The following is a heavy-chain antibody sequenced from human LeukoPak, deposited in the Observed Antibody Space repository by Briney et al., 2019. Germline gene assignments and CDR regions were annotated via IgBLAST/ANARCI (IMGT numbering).Heavy chain of an antibody. J-gene: IGHJ6*02. Sequence: GASVKVSCKASGYTFTGYYMHWVRQAPGQGLEWMGWINPNSGGTNYAQKFQGWVTMTRDTSISTAYMELSRLRSDDTAVYYCARGARGTVGATIGYYYYGMDVWGQGTTVTVSS. CDR3: ARGARGTVGATIGYYYYGMDV. D-gene: IGHD1-26*01. CDR1: GYTFTGYY. CDR2: INPNSGGT. V-gene: IGHV1-2*04.